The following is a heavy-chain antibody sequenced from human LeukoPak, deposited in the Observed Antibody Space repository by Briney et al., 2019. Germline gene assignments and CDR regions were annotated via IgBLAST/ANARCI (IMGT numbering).Heavy chain of an antibody. CDR2: IDYSGST. J-gene: IGHJ5*02. CDR3: ARRVGDNWFDP. Sequence: PSETLSLTCTVSGGSISSSRYYWGWIRQPSGKGLEWIGSIDYSGSTYYTPSLKSRVTISVDTSKNQFSLRLSSVTAADTAVYYCARRVGDNWFDPWGQGTLVTVSS. V-gene: IGHV4-39*01. CDR1: GGSISSSRYY.